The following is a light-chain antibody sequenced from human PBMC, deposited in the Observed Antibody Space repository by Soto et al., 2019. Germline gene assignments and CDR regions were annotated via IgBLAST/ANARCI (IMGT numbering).Light chain of an antibody. J-gene: IGLJ1*01. CDR3: AAWDDSLNGYV. CDR2: SNN. Sequence: QSLLNQAPSASGTRGQRFTISCSGSSSNIGSNTVNWYQQLPGTAPKLLIYSNNQRPSGVPDRFSGSKYGTSASLAISGLQSGDEADYYCAAWDDSLNGYVFGTGTKVTVL. CDR1: SSNIGSNT. V-gene: IGLV1-44*01.